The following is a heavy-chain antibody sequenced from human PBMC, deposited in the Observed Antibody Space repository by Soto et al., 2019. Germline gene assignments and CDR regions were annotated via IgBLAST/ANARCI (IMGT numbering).Heavy chain of an antibody. V-gene: IGHV4-31*03. CDR3: ARMSATGTRWFDP. Sequence: QVQLQESGPGLVKPSQTLSLTCTVSGGSFSSGAYHWSWVRQHPGQGLEWIASISYRGITYSNPSLKSRLSMLVDTSKNQFSLNLTSVTAADTAVYHCARMSATGTRWFDPWGQGTLVTVSS. CDR1: GGSFSSGAYH. CDR2: ISYRGIT. D-gene: IGHD6-13*01. J-gene: IGHJ5*02.